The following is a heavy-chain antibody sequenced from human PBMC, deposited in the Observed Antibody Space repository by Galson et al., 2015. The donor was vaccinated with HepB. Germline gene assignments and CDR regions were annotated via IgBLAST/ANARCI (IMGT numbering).Heavy chain of an antibody. Sequence: SLRLSCAASGFTFRNYGMHWVRQAPGKGLEWVALIWYDGTNKYYADSVKGRFTISRDNSKNTLYLQMNSLRAEDTAVYYCVREFSGLYYFYYWGQGTLVTVSA. D-gene: IGHD3-10*01. CDR1: GFTFRNYG. CDR3: VREFSGLYYFYY. CDR2: IWYDGTNK. V-gene: IGHV3-33*08. J-gene: IGHJ4*02.